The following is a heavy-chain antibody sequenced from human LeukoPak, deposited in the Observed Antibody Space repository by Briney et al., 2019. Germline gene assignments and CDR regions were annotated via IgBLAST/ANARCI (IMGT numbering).Heavy chain of an antibody. V-gene: IGHV1-2*02. CDR1: GYTFTAYY. D-gene: IGHD2-15*01. CDR3: ATVRDIVVGGGPYYFDY. CDR2: INPHNGDT. Sequence: ASVKVSCKASGYTFTAYYIHWVRQAPGQGLEWMGWINPHNGDTNYAQKFQGRVTMTRDTSITTAYMELSRLKSDDTAVYYCATVRDIVVGGGPYYFDYWGQGTLVTVSS. J-gene: IGHJ4*02.